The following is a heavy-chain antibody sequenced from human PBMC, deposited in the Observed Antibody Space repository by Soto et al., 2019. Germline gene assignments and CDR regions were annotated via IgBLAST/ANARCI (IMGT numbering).Heavy chain of an antibody. CDR1: GYGFTTYG. CDR3: ARGRYGDY. Sequence: QVHLVQSGPEVKKPGALVKVYCKGSGYGFTTYGITWVRQSPGPRREWMAWISAHNGNTNYAQNTQGRVTVTRDTSRSTGSMELRSLRSDDTAVYYCARGRYGDYWGQGALVTVSS. V-gene: IGHV1-18*01. CDR2: ISAHNGNT. D-gene: IGHD1-1*01. J-gene: IGHJ4*02.